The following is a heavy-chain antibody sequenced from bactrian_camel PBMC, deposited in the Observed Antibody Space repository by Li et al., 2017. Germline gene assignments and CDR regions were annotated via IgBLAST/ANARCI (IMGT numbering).Heavy chain of an antibody. CDR3: AVHSGYCYGGGPEGREADFAY. CDR2: DNGVGTT. Sequence: VQLVESGGGSVQAGGSLRLSCAVSGYSVTRDCQGWFRQAPGKERDWVATDNGVGTTYYGDSVKGRFAISRDNAKNTVYLQMNSLKPEDTAMYYCAVHSGYCYGGGPEGREADFAYWGQGTQVTVS. D-gene: IGHD2*01. J-gene: IGHJ6*01. CDR1: GYSVTRDC. V-gene: IGHV3S40*01.